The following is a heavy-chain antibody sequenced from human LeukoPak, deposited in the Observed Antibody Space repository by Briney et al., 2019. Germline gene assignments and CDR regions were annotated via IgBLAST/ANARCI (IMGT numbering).Heavy chain of an antibody. V-gene: IGHV3-23*01. D-gene: IGHD3-22*01. Sequence: GGSLRLSCAASAFTSSSFAMGWVRQAPGKGLEWVSTISGSGLSTYCADSVKGRFTISRDNSKNTLYLQMNSLRAEDTAAYYCAKDAAYYYDSGGYYSGYVDYWGQGTLVTVSS. J-gene: IGHJ4*02. CDR1: AFTSSSFA. CDR2: ISGSGLST. CDR3: AKDAAYYYDSGGYYSGYVDY.